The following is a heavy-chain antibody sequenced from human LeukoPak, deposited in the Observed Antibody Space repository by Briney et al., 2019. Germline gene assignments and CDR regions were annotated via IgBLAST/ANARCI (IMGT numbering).Heavy chain of an antibody. J-gene: IGHJ6*02. V-gene: IGHV3-23*01. CDR2: ISGSGGST. CDR3: AKGSNLRGEWYYHGSPGMDV. CDR1: GFTVSSNY. D-gene: IGHD3-10*01. Sequence: PGGSLRLSCAASGFTVSSNYMSWVRQAPGKGLEWVSAISGSGGSTYYADSVKGRFTISRDNSKNTLYLQMNSLRAEDTAVYYCAKGSNLRGEWYYHGSPGMDVWGQGTTVTVSS.